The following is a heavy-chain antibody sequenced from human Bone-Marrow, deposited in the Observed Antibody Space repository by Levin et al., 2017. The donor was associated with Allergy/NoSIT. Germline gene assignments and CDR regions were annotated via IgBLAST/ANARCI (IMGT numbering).Heavy chain of an antibody. CDR1: GFTFDDYA. J-gene: IGHJ4*02. CDR2: ISWNSGSI. Sequence: GGSLRLSCAASGFTFDDYAMHWVRQAPGKGLEWVSGISWNSGSIGYADSVKGRFTISRDNAKNSLYLQMNSLRAEDTALYYCAKVGLTSDYWGQGTLVTVSS. D-gene: IGHD1-20*01. CDR3: AKVGLTSDY. V-gene: IGHV3-9*01.